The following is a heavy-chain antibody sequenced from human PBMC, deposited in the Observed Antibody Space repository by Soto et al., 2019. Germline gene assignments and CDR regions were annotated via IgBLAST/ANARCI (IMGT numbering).Heavy chain of an antibody. CDR3: ARPDYDISYYYGMDV. V-gene: IGHV1-69*13. Sequence: SVKVSCQASGGPLSSYSINWVRQAPGQGLEWMGGIIPIFGTANYAQKFQGRVTITAGESTSTAYMELSSLRSEDTAVYYCARPDYDISYYYGMDVWGQGTPVTV. CDR1: GGPLSSYS. D-gene: IGHD3-9*01. J-gene: IGHJ6*02. CDR2: IIPIFGTA.